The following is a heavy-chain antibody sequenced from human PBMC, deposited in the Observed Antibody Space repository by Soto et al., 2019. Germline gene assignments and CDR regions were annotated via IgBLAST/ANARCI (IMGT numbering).Heavy chain of an antibody. V-gene: IGHV1-2*02. Sequence: QVQLVQSGAEVKKPGASVKVSCKASGYTFTGYYMHWVRQAPGQGLEWMGWINPNSGGTNYAQKFQGRVTMTRDTSISTAYMELSRLRSDDTAVYYCARDGGIRFLEWLPLKREPDPDSPGMDVWGQGTTVTVSS. CDR3: ARDGGIRFLEWLPLKREPDPDSPGMDV. CDR2: INPNSGGT. CDR1: GYTFTGYY. J-gene: IGHJ6*02. D-gene: IGHD3-3*01.